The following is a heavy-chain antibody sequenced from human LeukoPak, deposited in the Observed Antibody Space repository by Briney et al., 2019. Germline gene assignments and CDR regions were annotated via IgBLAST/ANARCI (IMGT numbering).Heavy chain of an antibody. CDR2: ISGSGGST. CDR1: GFTFSSYA. CDR3: AKDRYSSGWYLTAYFDY. V-gene: IGHV3-23*01. D-gene: IGHD6-19*01. Sequence: GGSLRLSCAASGFTFSSYAMSWVRQAPGKGLEWVSAISGSGGSTYYADSVKGRYTISRDNSKNTLYLQMNSLRAEDTAVYYCAKDRYSSGWYLTAYFDYWGQGTLVTVSS. J-gene: IGHJ4*02.